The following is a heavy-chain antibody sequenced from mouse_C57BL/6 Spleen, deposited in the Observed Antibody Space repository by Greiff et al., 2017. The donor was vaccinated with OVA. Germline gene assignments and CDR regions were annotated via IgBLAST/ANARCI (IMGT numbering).Heavy chain of an antibody. Sequence: QVHVKQSGPGLVAPSQSLSITCTVSGFSLTSYGVDWVRQSPGKGLEWLGVIWGVGSTNYNSALKSRLSISKDNSKSQVFLKMNSLQTDDTAMYYCASGRGAYWGQGTLVTVSA. CDR3: ASGRGAY. J-gene: IGHJ3*01. V-gene: IGHV2-6*01. CDR2: IWGVGST. CDR1: GFSLTSYG.